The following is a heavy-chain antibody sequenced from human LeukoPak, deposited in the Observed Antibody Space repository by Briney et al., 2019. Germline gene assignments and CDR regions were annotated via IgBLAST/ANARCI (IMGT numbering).Heavy chain of an antibody. CDR3: ARDLWLSSGPEVTVY. V-gene: IGHV1-46*01. CDR2: INPSGGST. D-gene: IGHD3-22*01. CDR1: GYTFTCYY. J-gene: IGHJ4*02. Sequence: ASVKVSCKASGYTFTCYYMHWVRQAPGQGLEWMGIINPSGGSTSYAQKFQGRVTMTRDTSTSTVYMELSSLRSEDTAVYYCARDLWLSSGPEVTVYWGQGTLVTVSS.